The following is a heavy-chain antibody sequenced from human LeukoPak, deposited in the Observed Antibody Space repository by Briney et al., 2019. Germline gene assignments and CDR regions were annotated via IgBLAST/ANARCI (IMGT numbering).Heavy chain of an antibody. CDR2: ISRLGT. Sequence: PGGSLRLSCSASGFIYSAYSMYWVRQAQGKGLEWVSGISRLGTFYSDPVKGRFTISRDNSRNTLFLQMNSLTVDDTAVYYCAKGLEVESRLDSWGPGTLVTVSS. CDR1: GFIYSAYS. D-gene: IGHD1-1*01. V-gene: IGHV3-69-1*01. J-gene: IGHJ4*02. CDR3: AKGLEVESRLDS.